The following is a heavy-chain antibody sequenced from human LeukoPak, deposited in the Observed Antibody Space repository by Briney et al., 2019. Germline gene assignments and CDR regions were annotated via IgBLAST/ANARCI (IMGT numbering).Heavy chain of an antibody. CDR2: IYTSGST. CDR1: GGSISSYY. J-gene: IGHJ6*03. V-gene: IGHV4-4*07. D-gene: IGHD3-3*01. Sequence: PSETLSLTCTVSGGSISSYYWSWIRQPAGKGLEWIGRIYTSGSTNYNPSLKSRVTISVDKSKNQFSLKLSSVTAADTAGYYCARDQVDFWSGYSPSGYMDVWGKGTTVTVSS. CDR3: ARDQVDFWSGYSPSGYMDV.